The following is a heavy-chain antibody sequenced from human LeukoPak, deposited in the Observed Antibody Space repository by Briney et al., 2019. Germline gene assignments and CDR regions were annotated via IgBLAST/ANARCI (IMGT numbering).Heavy chain of an antibody. Sequence: GGSLRLSCVASGFTFSDYAMGWVRQAPGKGLEWVSGISGTARSAYYTDSVKGRFTVSRENSKKTLYLQMSSLRAEDTAVYYCVKDVLRLNYGYFDLWGRGTLVTVSS. CDR3: VKDVLRLNYGYFDL. D-gene: IGHD2-21*01. V-gene: IGHV3-23*01. J-gene: IGHJ2*01. CDR1: GFTFSDYA. CDR2: ISGTARSA.